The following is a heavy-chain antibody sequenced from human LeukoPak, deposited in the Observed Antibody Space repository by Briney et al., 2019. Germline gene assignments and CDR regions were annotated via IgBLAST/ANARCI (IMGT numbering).Heavy chain of an antibody. Sequence: ASVKVSCKASGYTFTGYYMHWVRQAPGQGLEWMGWINPNSGGTNYAQKFQGRVTITADKSTSTAYMELSSLRSEDTAVYYCAREVGASPKIDPWGQGTLVTVSS. CDR1: GYTFTGYY. V-gene: IGHV1-2*02. D-gene: IGHD1-26*01. CDR2: INPNSGGT. J-gene: IGHJ5*02. CDR3: AREVGASPKIDP.